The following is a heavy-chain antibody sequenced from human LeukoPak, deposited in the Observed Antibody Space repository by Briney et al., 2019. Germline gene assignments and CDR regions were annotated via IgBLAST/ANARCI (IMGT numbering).Heavy chain of an antibody. Sequence: PSETLSLTCAVSGYSISSGYYWGWIRQPPGKGLEWIGSIYHSGSTYYNPSLKSRVTISVDTSKNQFSLKLSSVTAADTAVYYCARDITMVRRVIIPRWFDPWGQGTLVTVSS. V-gene: IGHV4-38-2*02. J-gene: IGHJ5*02. CDR3: ARDITMVRRVIIPRWFDP. D-gene: IGHD3-10*01. CDR2: IYHSGST. CDR1: GYSISSGYY.